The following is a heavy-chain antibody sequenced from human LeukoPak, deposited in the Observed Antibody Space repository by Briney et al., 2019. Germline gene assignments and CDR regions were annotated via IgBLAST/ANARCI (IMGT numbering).Heavy chain of an antibody. J-gene: IGHJ6*02. V-gene: IGHV3-11*01. Sequence: GGSLRLSCAASGFTFRDYTMTWVRQAPGQGLELVSYITDGGDSIHYADSVNGRFTISRDNAKNSLYLQMNSLRAEDSAVYYCARSIGLTGGGVDVWGRGTTVTVSS. CDR3: ARSIGLTGGGVDV. CDR1: GFTFRDYT. CDR2: ITDGGDSI. D-gene: IGHD3-9*01.